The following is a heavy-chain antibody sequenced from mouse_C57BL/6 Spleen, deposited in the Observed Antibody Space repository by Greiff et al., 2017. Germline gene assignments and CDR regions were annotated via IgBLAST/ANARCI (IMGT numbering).Heavy chain of an antibody. CDR2: INYDGSST. CDR3: ARGGWFYAMDY. Sequence: EVMLVESEGGLVQPGSSMKLSCTASGFTFSDYYMAWVRQVPEKGLEWVANINYDGSSTYYLDSLKSRFSISRDNAKNILYLQMSSLKSEDTATYYCARGGWFYAMDYWGQGTSVTVSS. V-gene: IGHV5-16*01. CDR1: GFTFSDYY. D-gene: IGHD1-1*02. J-gene: IGHJ4*01.